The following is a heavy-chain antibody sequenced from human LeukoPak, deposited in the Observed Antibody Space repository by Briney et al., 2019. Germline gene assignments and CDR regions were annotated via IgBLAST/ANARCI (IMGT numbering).Heavy chain of an antibody. CDR3: ARVGAARIPHHYYYMDV. Sequence: GASVKVSCKASGYTFTGYYMHWVRQAPGQGLEWMGWINPNSGGTNYAQKFQGRVTMTRDTSISTAYMELSRLRSDDTAVYYCARVGAARIPHHYYYMDVWGKGTTVTVSS. J-gene: IGHJ6*03. D-gene: IGHD6-6*01. CDR2: INPNSGGT. V-gene: IGHV1-2*02. CDR1: GYTFTGYY.